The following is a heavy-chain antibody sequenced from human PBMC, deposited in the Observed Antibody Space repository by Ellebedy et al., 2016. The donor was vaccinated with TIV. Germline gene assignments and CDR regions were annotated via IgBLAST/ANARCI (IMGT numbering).Heavy chain of an antibody. J-gene: IGHJ4*02. V-gene: IGHV3-33*01. D-gene: IGHD5-18*01. Sequence: PGGSLRLSCAASGFTFSSFGMHWVRQAPGKGLEWVAVIWDDGTETYHADSVKGRFTISRDNSKNMLFLEMDSLRAEDTAVYYCARLKKDTAMALDYWGQGTLVTVSS. CDR1: GFTFSSFG. CDR3: ARLKKDTAMALDY. CDR2: IWDDGTET.